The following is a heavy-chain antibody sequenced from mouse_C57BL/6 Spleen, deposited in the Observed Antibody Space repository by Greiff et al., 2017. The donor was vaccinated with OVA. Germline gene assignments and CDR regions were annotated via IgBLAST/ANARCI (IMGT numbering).Heavy chain of an antibody. Sequence: VKLMESGPELVKPGASVKISCKASGYAFSSSWMNWVKQRPGKGLEWIGRIYPGDGDTNYNGKFKGKATLTADKSSSTAYMQLSSLTSEDSAVYFCARDYGNYYYAMDYWGQGTSVTVSS. D-gene: IGHD2-1*01. V-gene: IGHV1-82*01. CDR2: IYPGDGDT. CDR3: ARDYGNYYYAMDY. J-gene: IGHJ4*01. CDR1: GYAFSSSW.